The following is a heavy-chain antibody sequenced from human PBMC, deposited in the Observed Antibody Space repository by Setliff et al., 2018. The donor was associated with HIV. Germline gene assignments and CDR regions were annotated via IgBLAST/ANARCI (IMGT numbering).Heavy chain of an antibody. V-gene: IGHV3-23*01. CDR1: GFTFNNND. Sequence: TGGSLRLSCAASGFTFNNNDMTWVRQVPGKGLEWVSSISYSGDNRYYADSVKGRFTISRDNSKNTVYLQMNSLRAEDTAVYYCAKDQGTTVTTWDHWGQGTLVTVSS. J-gene: IGHJ4*02. D-gene: IGHD4-4*01. CDR3: AKDQGTTVTTWDH. CDR2: ISYSGDNR.